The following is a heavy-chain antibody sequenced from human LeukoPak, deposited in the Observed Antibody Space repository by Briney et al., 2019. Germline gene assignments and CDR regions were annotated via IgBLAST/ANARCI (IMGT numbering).Heavy chain of an antibody. CDR3: ATKRGYSYGHFDY. CDR1: GYTFTGYY. D-gene: IGHD5-18*01. CDR2: FDPEDGET. V-gene: IGHV1-24*01. J-gene: IGHJ4*02. Sequence: GASVKVSCKASGYTFTGYYMHWVRQAPGKGLEWMGGFDPEDGETIYAQKFQGRVTMTEDTSTDTAYMELSSLRSEDTAVYYCATKRGYSYGHFDYWGQGTLVTVSS.